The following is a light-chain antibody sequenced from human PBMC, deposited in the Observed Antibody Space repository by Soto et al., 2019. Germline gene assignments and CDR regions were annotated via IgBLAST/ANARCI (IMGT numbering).Light chain of an antibody. Sequence: IQMTQSPSSLSATVGDRVTITCRASQDVSSYLVWYQHKPGKAPDLLIYAASTLQSGVPLRFSGSGSGTEFTLTISSLQPEDFATYYCQHLSYYPRTFDQGTNLDIK. CDR3: QHLSYYPRT. CDR1: QDVSSY. CDR2: AAS. V-gene: IGKV1-9*01. J-gene: IGKJ2*01.